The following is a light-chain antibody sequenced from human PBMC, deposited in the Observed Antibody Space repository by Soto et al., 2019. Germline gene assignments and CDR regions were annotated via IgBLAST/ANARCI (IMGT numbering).Light chain of an antibody. CDR1: QGIRND. CDR2: AAS. Sequence: AIQMTQSPYSLSASVGDRVTITCRASQGIRNDLGWYQQKPGKAPKLLIYAASSLQSGVPSRFSGSGSGTDFTLTIGSLQPEDFATYYCLQDYNYPFTFGGGTKVDIK. CDR3: LQDYNYPFT. J-gene: IGKJ4*01. V-gene: IGKV1-6*01.